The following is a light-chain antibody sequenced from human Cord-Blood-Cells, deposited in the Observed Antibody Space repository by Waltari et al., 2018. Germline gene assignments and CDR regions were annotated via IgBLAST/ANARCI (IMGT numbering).Light chain of an antibody. CDR2: DGS. CDR1: SSDARSYNL. J-gene: IGLJ3*02. Sequence: QSALTQPDSVSGSPGQSSTIPCTGTSSDARSYNLITWYQQHPGKAPNLMIYDGSKLSSGVSNRSSGSKSGNTASLTISGLQAEDEADYYCCSYAGSSTWVFGGGTKLTVL. CDR3: CSYAGSSTWV. V-gene: IGLV2-23*01.